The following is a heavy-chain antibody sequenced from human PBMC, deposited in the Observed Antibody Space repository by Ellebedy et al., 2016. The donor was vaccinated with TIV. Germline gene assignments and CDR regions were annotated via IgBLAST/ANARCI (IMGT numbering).Heavy chain of an antibody. CDR1: GYNFPSYG. Sequence: ASVKVSCKATGYNFPSYGVSWARQAPGQGLEWMGWISVRNGDTKFAQKVQGRVTMTTDTSTATAYMELSSLRPDDTAVYYCARQGVYSSSWYRGYNYYGVDVWGQGTRVTVSS. V-gene: IGHV1-18*01. J-gene: IGHJ6*02. D-gene: IGHD6-13*01. CDR3: ARQGVYSSSWYRGYNYYGVDV. CDR2: ISVRNGDT.